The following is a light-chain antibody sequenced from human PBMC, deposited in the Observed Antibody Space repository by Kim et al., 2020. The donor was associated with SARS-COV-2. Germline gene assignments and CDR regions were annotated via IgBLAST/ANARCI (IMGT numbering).Light chain of an antibody. V-gene: IGKV3-20*01. CDR1: QNVSRNY. CDR2: DAS. J-gene: IGKJ5*01. Sequence: SPGERATLSCRASQNVSRNYIAWYQQKPGQTPRLVIYDASSRATGIPDRVSGSGSGTDFTLSISGLEAEDFAVYYCHQYATSPLTFGQGTRLEIK. CDR3: HQYATSPLT.